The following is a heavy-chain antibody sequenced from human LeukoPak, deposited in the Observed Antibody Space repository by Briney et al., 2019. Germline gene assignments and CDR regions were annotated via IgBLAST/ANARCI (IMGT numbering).Heavy chain of an antibody. CDR3: AGGALDFWSGYPLAYYYYYGMDV. V-gene: IGHV1-8*01. Sequence: ASVKVSCKASGYTFTSYDINWVRQATGQGLEWMGWMNPNSGNTGYAQKFQGRVTMTRNTSISTAYMELSSLRSEDTAVYYCAGGALDFWSGYPLAYYYYYGMDVWGQGTTVTVSS. CDR2: MNPNSGNT. D-gene: IGHD3-3*01. J-gene: IGHJ6*02. CDR1: GYTFTSYD.